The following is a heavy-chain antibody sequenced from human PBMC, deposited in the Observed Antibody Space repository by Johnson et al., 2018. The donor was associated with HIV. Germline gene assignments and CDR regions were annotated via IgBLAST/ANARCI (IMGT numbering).Heavy chain of an antibody. CDR3: AKDWSSSPPGAFDI. D-gene: IGHD6-6*01. CDR2: ISGSGGST. J-gene: IGHJ3*02. CDR1: GFTVSTNY. Sequence: VLLVESGGGLVQPGGSLRLSCASGFTVSTNYMSWVRQAPGKGLEWVSAISGSGGSTYYADSVKGRFTISRDNAKNSLYLQMNSLRAEDTALYYCAKDWSSSPPGAFDIWGQGTMVTVSS. V-gene: IGHV3-23*04.